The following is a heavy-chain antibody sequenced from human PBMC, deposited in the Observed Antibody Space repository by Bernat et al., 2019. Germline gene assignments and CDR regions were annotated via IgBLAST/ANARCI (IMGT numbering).Heavy chain of an antibody. Sequence: EVQLVESGGGLLKPGGSLRLSCAGSGFIFSNAWMSWVRQAPGKGLEWVARTKSKPDGETIDYAAPVKGRFTISRDDSKNTVYLQMNGLKTEDTAVYFCITGWYFDLWGRGTLVTVSS. J-gene: IGHJ2*01. CDR2: TKSKPDGETI. CDR3: ITGWYFDL. CDR1: GFIFSNAW. V-gene: IGHV3-15*01.